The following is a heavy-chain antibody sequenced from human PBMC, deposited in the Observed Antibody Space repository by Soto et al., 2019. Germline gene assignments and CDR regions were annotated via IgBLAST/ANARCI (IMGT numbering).Heavy chain of an antibody. Sequence: QVQLVQSGAEVKKPGASVKVSCKASGYTFTSYGISWVRQAPGQGLEWMGWISAYNGNTNYAQKLQGRVTMTTDTSXSXXYMELRSLRSDDTAVYYCARPYYYDSSGHKGAFDIWGQGTMVTVSS. J-gene: IGHJ3*02. CDR1: GYTFTSYG. CDR3: ARPYYYDSSGHKGAFDI. V-gene: IGHV1-18*01. CDR2: ISAYNGNT. D-gene: IGHD3-22*01.